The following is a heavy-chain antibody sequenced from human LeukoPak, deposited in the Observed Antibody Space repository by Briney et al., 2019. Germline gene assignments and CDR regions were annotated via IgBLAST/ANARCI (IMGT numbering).Heavy chain of an antibody. D-gene: IGHD2-2*01. CDR3: ARHAPAFDI. J-gene: IGHJ3*02. Sequence: GESLKISCKGSGYSFSTYWIGWVRQMPGKGLEWMGRIDPSDSYTNYSPSFQGHVTISADKSISTAYLQWSSLKASDTAMYYCARHAPAFDIWGQGTMVTVSS. CDR1: GYSFSTYW. CDR2: IDPSDSYT. V-gene: IGHV5-10-1*01.